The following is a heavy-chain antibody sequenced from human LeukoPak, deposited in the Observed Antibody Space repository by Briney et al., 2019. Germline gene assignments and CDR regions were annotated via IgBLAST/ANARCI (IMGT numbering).Heavy chain of an antibody. D-gene: IGHD1-7*01. J-gene: IGHJ4*02. V-gene: IGHV4-39*07. CDR1: GGSINSSTYY. Sequence: SETLSLNCTVSGGSINSSTYYWGWIRQPPGKGLEWIGSIYYSGTTYYNPSLKSRVTISVDTSKNQFSLKLSSVTAADTAMYYCAGVIGNYDGRLDYWGQGTLVTVSS. CDR3: AGVIGNYDGRLDY. CDR2: IYYSGTT.